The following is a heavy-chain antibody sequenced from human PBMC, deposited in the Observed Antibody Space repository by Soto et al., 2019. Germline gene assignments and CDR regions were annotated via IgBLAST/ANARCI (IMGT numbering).Heavy chain of an antibody. Sequence: GGSLRLSCAASGFTFSSYSMNWVRQAPGKGLEWVSSISSSSSYIYYADSVKGRFTISRDNAKNSLYLQMNSLRAEDTAVYYCARLGYYYGSGSYWDRGVDYYYYGMDVWGQGTTVTVSS. CDR3: ARLGYYYGSGSYWDRGVDYYYYGMDV. CDR1: GFTFSSYS. J-gene: IGHJ6*02. V-gene: IGHV3-21*01. D-gene: IGHD3-10*01. CDR2: ISSSSSYI.